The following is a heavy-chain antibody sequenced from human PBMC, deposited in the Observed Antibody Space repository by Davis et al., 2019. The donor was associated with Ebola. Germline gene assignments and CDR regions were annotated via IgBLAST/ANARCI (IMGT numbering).Heavy chain of an antibody. Sequence: SETLSLTCAVSGGPISSSNWWTWVRQPPGKGPEWIGGIYHSGSTYYNPSLKSRVTISVEKYKNQFSLKLTSVTAADTAMYYCARVVGGCSSTSCFFDPWGQGTLVTVSS. CDR3: ARVVGGCSSTSCFFDP. V-gene: IGHV4-4*02. CDR1: GGPISSSNW. J-gene: IGHJ5*02. CDR2: IYHSGST. D-gene: IGHD2-2*01.